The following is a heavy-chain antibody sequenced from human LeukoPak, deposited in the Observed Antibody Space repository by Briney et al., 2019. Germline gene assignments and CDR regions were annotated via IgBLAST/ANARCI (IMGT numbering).Heavy chain of an antibody. D-gene: IGHD3-10*01. Sequence: ASVNVSCKASGYTFTRYYMHWVRQAPGQGLEWMGWINPNSGGTNYAQKFQGRVTMTRDTSISTAYMELSRLRSDDTGVYYCAREGHSGEPGRWFDPWGQGTLVTVSS. CDR2: INPNSGGT. CDR1: GYTFTRYY. V-gene: IGHV1-2*02. J-gene: IGHJ5*02. CDR3: AREGHSGEPGRWFDP.